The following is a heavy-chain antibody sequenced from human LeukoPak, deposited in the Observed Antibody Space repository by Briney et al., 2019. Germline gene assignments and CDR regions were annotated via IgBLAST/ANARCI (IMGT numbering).Heavy chain of an antibody. Sequence: ASVKVSCKASGYTFTGYYMHWVRQAPGQGLEWMGWINPNSGGTNYAQKFQGRVTVTRDTSISTAYMELSRLRSDDTAVYYCARGGVTMVRGVIITFPDYWGQGTLVTVSS. CDR3: ARGGVTMVRGVIITFPDY. V-gene: IGHV1-2*02. J-gene: IGHJ4*02. D-gene: IGHD3-10*01. CDR2: INPNSGGT. CDR1: GYTFTGYY.